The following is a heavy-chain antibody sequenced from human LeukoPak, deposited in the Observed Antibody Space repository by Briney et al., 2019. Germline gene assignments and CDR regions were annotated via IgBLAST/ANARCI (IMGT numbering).Heavy chain of an antibody. V-gene: IGHV4-39*01. D-gene: IGHD3-16*01. J-gene: IGHJ3*02. CDR3: GSFVKCLGDQSNVFDI. CDR1: GGSISSSSYY. Sequence: PSETLSLTCTVSGGSISSSSYYWGWIRQPPGKGLEWIGSIYYSGSTYYNPSLKSRVTISVDTSKNQFSLKLSSVTAADTAVYYCGSFVKCLGDQSNVFDIGAKGKMVPVSS. CDR2: IYYSGST.